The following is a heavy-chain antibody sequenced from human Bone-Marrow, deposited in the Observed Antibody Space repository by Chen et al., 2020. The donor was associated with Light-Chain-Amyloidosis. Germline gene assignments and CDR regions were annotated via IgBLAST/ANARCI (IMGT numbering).Heavy chain of an antibody. V-gene: IGHV3-23*04. D-gene: IGHD3-9*01. CDR2: ISGSGGSR. CDR1: GFSFSSYA. CDR3: AKDISYDDILPGYPADAFDI. J-gene: IGHJ3*02. Sequence: EVQLVESGGGLLQRGGSLRLSCAASGFSFSSYAMSWVRQAPGKGLEWVSGISGSGGSRYYADSVKVRLTISRDNSKNTLYLQMNSLRAEDTAVYYCAKDISYDDILPGYPADAFDIWGQGTMVTVSS.